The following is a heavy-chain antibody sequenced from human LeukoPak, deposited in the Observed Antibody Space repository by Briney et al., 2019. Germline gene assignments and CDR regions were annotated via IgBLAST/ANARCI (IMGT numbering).Heavy chain of an antibody. J-gene: IGHJ4*02. CDR1: GFAFSSYA. D-gene: IGHD6-13*01. CDR2: ISGSGGST. Sequence: GGSLRLSCAASGFAFSSYAMSWVRQAPGKGLEWVSAISGSGGSTYYADSVKGRFTISRDNSKNTLYLQMNSLRAEDTAVYYCAKGKRAAAGTSPFDYWGQGTLVTVSS. V-gene: IGHV3-23*01. CDR3: AKGKRAAAGTSPFDY.